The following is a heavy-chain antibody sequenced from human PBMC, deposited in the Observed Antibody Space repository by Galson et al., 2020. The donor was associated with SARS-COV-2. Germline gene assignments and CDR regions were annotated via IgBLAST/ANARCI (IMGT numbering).Heavy chain of an antibody. Sequence: GGSLRLSCAASGFTFSNYYMNWIRQAPGKGLEWVSYISSSSSYTTYADSVKGRFTVSRDNARNSLYLQMNSLRAEAPAVYYCARDGRDTFVVWSGPTYYYYGMDVWGQGTTVTVSS. CDR2: ISSSSSYT. CDR3: ARDGRDTFVVWSGPTYYYYGMDV. V-gene: IGHV3-11*06. CDR1: GFTFSNYY. J-gene: IGHJ6*02. D-gene: IGHD3-3*01.